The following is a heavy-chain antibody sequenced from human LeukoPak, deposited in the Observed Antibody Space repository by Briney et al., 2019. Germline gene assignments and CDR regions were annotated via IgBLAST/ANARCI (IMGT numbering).Heavy chain of an antibody. V-gene: IGHV4-59*01. CDR2: NYYSGIT. CDR1: GTSLNSYY. J-gene: IGHJ3*02. CDR3: ARAEWLVRWAAFDI. D-gene: IGHD6-19*01. Sequence: SETLSLTCSFSGTSLNSYYWSWIRQPPGKGLEWIGYNYYSGITNYNPSLKSRVTISVDTSKNQFSLKLSSVTAADTAVYYCARAEWLVRWAAFDIWGQGTMVTVSS.